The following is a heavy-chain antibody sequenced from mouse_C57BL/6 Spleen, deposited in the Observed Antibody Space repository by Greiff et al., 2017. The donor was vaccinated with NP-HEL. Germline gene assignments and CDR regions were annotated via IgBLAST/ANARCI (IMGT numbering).Heavy chain of an antibody. V-gene: IGHV1-81*01. CDR3: ALYGPRFHFDY. CDR2: IYPRSGNT. J-gene: IGHJ2*01. D-gene: IGHD1-1*01. Sequence: QVQLQQSGAELARPGASVKLSCKASGYTFTSYGISWVKQRTGQGLEWIGEIYPRSGNTYYNEKFKGKATLTADKSSSTAYMELRRLTSEDSAVYFCALYGPRFHFDYWGQGTTLTVSS. CDR1: GYTFTSYG.